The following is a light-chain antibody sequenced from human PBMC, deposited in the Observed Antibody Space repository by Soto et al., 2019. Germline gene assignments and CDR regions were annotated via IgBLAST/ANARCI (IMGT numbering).Light chain of an antibody. J-gene: IGLJ7*01. CDR1: SSNIGEGYD. CDR3: QSYDAGLGGVV. V-gene: IGLV1-40*01. Sequence: QSVLTQPPSMSGAPGQRVTISCTGSSSNIGEGYDVHWYQQLPGTAPKILISGITHRHSGVPDRFSASTSGTSASLAITGLLSEDEGDYYCQSYDAGLGGVVFGGGTQLTVL. CDR2: GIT.